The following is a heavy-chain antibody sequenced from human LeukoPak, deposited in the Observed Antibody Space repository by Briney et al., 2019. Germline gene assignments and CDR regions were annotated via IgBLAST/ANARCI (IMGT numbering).Heavy chain of an antibody. CDR2: IYYSGST. CDR1: GGSISSYY. D-gene: IGHD3-22*01. Sequence: SETLSLTCTVSGGSISSYYWSWIRQPPGKGLEWIGYIYYSGSTNYNPSLKSRVTISVDTSKNQFSLKLSSVTAADTAVYYCARAGLNYDSSGYYFGDDAFDIWGQGTMVTVPS. CDR3: ARAGLNYDSSGYYFGDDAFDI. J-gene: IGHJ3*02. V-gene: IGHV4-59*01.